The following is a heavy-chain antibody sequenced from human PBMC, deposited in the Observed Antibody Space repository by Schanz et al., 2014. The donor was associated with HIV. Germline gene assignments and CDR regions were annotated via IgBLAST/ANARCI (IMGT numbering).Heavy chain of an antibody. CDR2: INSDGSST. CDR1: GSTFSSYW. CDR3: ARNWGWGFDF. D-gene: IGHD7-27*01. Sequence: EVQLVESGGGLVQPGGSLRLSCAASGSTFSSYWMHWVRQAPGKGLVWVSRINSDGSSTNYADSVKGRFTISRDNAQNSVYLQMNSLRAEDTAVYYCARNWGWGFDFGGQGTLVTVSS. V-gene: IGHV3-74*01. J-gene: IGHJ4*02.